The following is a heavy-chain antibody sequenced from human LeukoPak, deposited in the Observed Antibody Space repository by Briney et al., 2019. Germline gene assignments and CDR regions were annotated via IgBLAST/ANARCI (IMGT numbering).Heavy chain of an antibody. CDR3: ARDLYYYDSGGYFDY. CDR1: GYTFTSYY. CDR2: INPSGGST. Sequence: ASVKVSCKTSGYTFTSYYMHWVRQAPGQGLEWMGIINPSGGSTSYAQKFQGRVTMTRDMSTSTVYMELSSLRSEDTAVYYCARDLYYYDSGGYFDYWGQGTLVTVSS. V-gene: IGHV1-46*01. J-gene: IGHJ4*02. D-gene: IGHD3-22*01.